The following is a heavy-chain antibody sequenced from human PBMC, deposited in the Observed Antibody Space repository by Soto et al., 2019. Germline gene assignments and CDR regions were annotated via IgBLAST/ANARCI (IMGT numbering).Heavy chain of an antibody. CDR1: GGSISSYY. J-gene: IGHJ4*02. V-gene: IGHV4-59*08. Sequence: SETLSLTCTVSGGSISSYYWSWIRQPPGKGLEWIGYIYYSGSTNYNPSLKSRVTISVDRSKNQFSLKLSSVSAADTAVYYCARQDDILTGVDYWGKGTLVTVS. CDR3: ARQDDILTGVDY. D-gene: IGHD3-9*01. CDR2: IYYSGST.